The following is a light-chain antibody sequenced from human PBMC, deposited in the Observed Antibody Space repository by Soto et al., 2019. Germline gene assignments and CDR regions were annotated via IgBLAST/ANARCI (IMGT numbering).Light chain of an antibody. Sequence: DIQMTQSPSTLSASVGDRVTITCRASQSITSWLAWYQKKPGKAPKLLIYKASIVESGVPSRFSGSGSGTDFTLTISSLQPDDFATYDCQHYNTYWTFGQGTKVEIK. CDR2: KAS. CDR1: QSITSW. V-gene: IGKV1-5*03. CDR3: QHYNTYWT. J-gene: IGKJ1*01.